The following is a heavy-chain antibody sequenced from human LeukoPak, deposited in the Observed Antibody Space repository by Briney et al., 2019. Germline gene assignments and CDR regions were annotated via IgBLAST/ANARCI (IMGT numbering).Heavy chain of an antibody. Sequence: ATVKVSCKASGYTFTGYYMHWVRQAPGQGLEWMGWINPNSGGTNYAQKFQGRVTMTRDTSISTAYMELSRLRSDDTAVYHCARGRRIVVPAASQVDPWGQGTLVTVSS. J-gene: IGHJ5*02. CDR1: GYTFTGYY. D-gene: IGHD2-2*01. CDR3: ARGRRIVVPAASQVDP. V-gene: IGHV1-2*02. CDR2: INPNSGGT.